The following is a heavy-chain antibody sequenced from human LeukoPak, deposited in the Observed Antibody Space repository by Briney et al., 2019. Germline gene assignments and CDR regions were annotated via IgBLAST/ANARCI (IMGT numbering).Heavy chain of an antibody. Sequence: ASVKVSCKASGYTFTGYYMHWVRQAPGQGLEWMGRINPNSGGTNYAQRFQGRVTMTRDTSISTAYMELSRLRSDDTAVYYCARGPRLDSSGWYYGAFDIWGQGTMVTVSS. CDR1: GYTFTGYY. CDR3: ARGPRLDSSGWYYGAFDI. J-gene: IGHJ3*02. CDR2: INPNSGGT. V-gene: IGHV1-2*06. D-gene: IGHD6-19*01.